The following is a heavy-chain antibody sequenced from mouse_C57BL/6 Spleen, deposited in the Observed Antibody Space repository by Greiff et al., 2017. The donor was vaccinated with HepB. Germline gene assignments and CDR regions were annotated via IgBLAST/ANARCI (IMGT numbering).Heavy chain of an antibody. V-gene: IGHV1-64*01. CDR3: ARNYYGSSYAMDY. D-gene: IGHD1-1*01. J-gene: IGHJ4*01. CDR2: IHPNSGST. CDR1: GYTFTSYW. Sequence: VKLMESGAELVKPGASVKLSCKASGYTFTSYWMHWVKQRPGQGLEWIGMIHPNSGSTNYNEKFKSKATLTVDKSSSTAYMQLSSLTSEDSAVYYCARNYYGSSYAMDYWGQGTSVTVSS.